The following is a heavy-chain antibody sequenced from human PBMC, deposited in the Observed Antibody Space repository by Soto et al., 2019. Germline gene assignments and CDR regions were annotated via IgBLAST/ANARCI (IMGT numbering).Heavy chain of an antibody. CDR2: IWYDGSNK. J-gene: IGHJ4*02. Sequence: GGSLRLSCAASGFTFSSYGMHWVRQAPGKGLEWVAVIWYDGSNKYYADSVKGRFTISRDNSKNTLYLQMNSLRAEDTAVYYCARGGDYGGNAEVDYWGQGTLVTVSS. CDR3: ARGGDYGGNAEVDY. CDR1: GFTFSSYG. D-gene: IGHD4-17*01. V-gene: IGHV3-33*01.